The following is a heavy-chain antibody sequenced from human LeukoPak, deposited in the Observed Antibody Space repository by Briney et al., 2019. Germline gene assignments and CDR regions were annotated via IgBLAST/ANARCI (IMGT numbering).Heavy chain of an antibody. J-gene: IGHJ4*02. D-gene: IGHD3-10*01. CDR3: ARRYYYGSGSFFFDC. V-gene: IGHV4-59*01. Sequence: SETLSLTCTVSGGSISSYYWSWIRQPPGKGLEWIGYIYYSGSTNYNPSLKSRVTISVDTSKNQFSLKLSSVTAADTAVYYCARRYYYGSGSFFFDCWGQGTLVTVSS. CDR1: GGSISSYY. CDR2: IYYSGST.